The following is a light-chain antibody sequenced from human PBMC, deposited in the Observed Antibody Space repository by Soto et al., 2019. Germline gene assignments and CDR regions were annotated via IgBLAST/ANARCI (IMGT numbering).Light chain of an antibody. V-gene: IGLV2-8*01. CDR1: SSDVGGYNY. CDR2: EVT. Sequence: QSVLTQPPSASGSPGQSVTLSCTGNSSDVGGYNYVYWYQQHPGKAPKLMIYEVTKRPSGVPDRFSGSKSGNTASLTVSGLQAEDEADYYCSSYADSNSYVFGTGTKVTVL. J-gene: IGLJ1*01. CDR3: SSYADSNSYV.